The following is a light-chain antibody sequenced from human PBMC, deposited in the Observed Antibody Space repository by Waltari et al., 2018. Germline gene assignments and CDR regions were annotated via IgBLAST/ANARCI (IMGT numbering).Light chain of an antibody. J-gene: IGLJ3*02. Sequence: HRTRGQLARALVYEGMRWSSGVPDRFSGSIIGNTAALTMTGAQADDESDYYCSMYMGSGVWVFGGGTKLTVL. CDR2: EGM. CDR3: SMYMGSGVWV. V-gene: IGLV8-61*01.